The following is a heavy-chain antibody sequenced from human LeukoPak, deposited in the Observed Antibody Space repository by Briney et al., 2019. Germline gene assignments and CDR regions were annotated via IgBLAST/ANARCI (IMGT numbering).Heavy chain of an antibody. CDR1: GFTFSSYA. CDR2: ISGSGGST. D-gene: IGHD5-18*01. CDR3: AKDWQRGCSYGYLDY. J-gene: IGHJ4*02. V-gene: IGHV3-23*01. Sequence: PGGSLRLSCAASGFTFSSYAMSWVRQAPGKGLEWVSAISGSGGSTYYADSVKGRFTISRDNSKNTLYLQMNSLRAEDTAVYYCAKDWQRGCSYGYLDYWGQGTLVTVSS.